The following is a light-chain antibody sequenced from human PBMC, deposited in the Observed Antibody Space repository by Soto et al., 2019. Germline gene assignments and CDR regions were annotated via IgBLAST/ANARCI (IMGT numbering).Light chain of an antibody. J-gene: IGLJ1*01. V-gene: IGLV2-14*03. CDR1: HNDIGTYDY. CDR2: GVT. Sequence: QSVLTQPTSVSGSPGQSITISCTGNHNDIGTYDYVSSYQQHPGRAPRLLIYGVTTRPSGISDRFSASKSGLTASLTISGLQPDDEADYYCSSFTSDRIYVFGPGTKV. CDR3: SSFTSDRIYV.